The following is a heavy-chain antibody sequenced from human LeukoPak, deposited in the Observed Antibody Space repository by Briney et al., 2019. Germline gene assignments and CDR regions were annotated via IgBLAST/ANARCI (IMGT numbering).Heavy chain of an antibody. Sequence: PSETLSLTCTVSGYSISSGYYWGWIRQPPGKGLEWIGSMYHSGNTYYNPSLKSRVTISVDTSKNQFSLKLSSVTAADTAVYYCARVQSDYFGSGNYFDAFDIWGQGTMVTVSS. CDR3: ARVQSDYFGSGNYFDAFDI. V-gene: IGHV4-38-2*02. CDR1: GYSISSGYY. J-gene: IGHJ3*02. CDR2: MYHSGNT. D-gene: IGHD3-10*01.